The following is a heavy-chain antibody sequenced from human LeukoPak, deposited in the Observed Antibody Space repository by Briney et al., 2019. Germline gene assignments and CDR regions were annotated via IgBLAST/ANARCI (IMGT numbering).Heavy chain of an antibody. CDR2: IYYSGST. CDR1: GGSISSSSYY. CDR3: ARDVDYDSSGSLSY. V-gene: IGHV4-39*07. Sequence: PSETLSLTCTVSGGSISSSSYYWGWIRQPPGKGLEWIGSIYYSGSTYYNPSLKSRVTISVDTSKNQFSLKLSSVTAADTAVYYCARDVDYDSSGSLSYWGQGTLVTVSS. J-gene: IGHJ4*02. D-gene: IGHD3-22*01.